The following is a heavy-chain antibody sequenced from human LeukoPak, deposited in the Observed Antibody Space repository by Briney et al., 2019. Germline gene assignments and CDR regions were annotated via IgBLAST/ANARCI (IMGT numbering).Heavy chain of an antibody. Sequence: PGGSLRLSCAASGFIFSSYAMSWVRQAPGKGLEWVSLISTTGDNTYYPDSVKGRFTISRDNSKNTLYLQMNSLRAEDTAVYYCAKVRGYYYDSSGSAPFDYWGQGTLVTVSS. J-gene: IGHJ4*02. D-gene: IGHD3-22*01. CDR2: ISTTGDNT. CDR3: AKVRGYYYDSSGSAPFDY. CDR1: GFIFSSYA. V-gene: IGHV3-23*01.